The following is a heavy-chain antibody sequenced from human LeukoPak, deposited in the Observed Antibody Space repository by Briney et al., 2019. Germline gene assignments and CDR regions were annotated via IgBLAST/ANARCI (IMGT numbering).Heavy chain of an antibody. Sequence: SETLSLTCTVSGGSISSSSYYWGWIRQPPGKGLEWIGNIYYSGSTYYNPSLKSRVTLSIDMSKNQFSLKLTSVTAADTAVYYCARVVTDFWSAYAFDYWGQGTLVSVSS. J-gene: IGHJ4*02. CDR3: ARVVTDFWSAYAFDY. CDR2: IYYSGST. V-gene: IGHV4-39*07. CDR1: GGSISSSSYY. D-gene: IGHD3-3*01.